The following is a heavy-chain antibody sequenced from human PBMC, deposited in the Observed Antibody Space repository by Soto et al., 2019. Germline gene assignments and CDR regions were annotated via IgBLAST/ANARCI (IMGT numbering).Heavy chain of an antibody. Sequence: QVQLVESGGGVVQPGRSLRLSCVASGFTFSSYGMHWVRQAPGKGLEWVAIISYDGSNTYYADSVKGRFTISRDNSQNTLYLHMHSLRAEDTSVYYCAQEGGLSGSDSISSSYYFDYWGQGTLVTVSS. D-gene: IGHD1-26*01. CDR2: ISYDGSNT. J-gene: IGHJ4*02. CDR1: GFTFSSYG. V-gene: IGHV3-30*18. CDR3: AQEGGLSGSDSISSSYYFDY.